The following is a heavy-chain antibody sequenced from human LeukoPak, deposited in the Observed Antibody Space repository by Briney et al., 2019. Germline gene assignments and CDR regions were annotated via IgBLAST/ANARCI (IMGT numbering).Heavy chain of an antibody. J-gene: IGHJ4*02. CDR1: GFTFGKYW. CDR3: ARDQYDTWSRRGNFDS. Sequence: GGSLRLSCVASGFTFGKYWMSWVRQAPGKGLEWVANIKLDGSEKNHVDSVKGRFTISRHNTKNSLYLQMNSLRAEDTAVFYCARDQYDTWSRRGNFDSWGQGTLVIVSS. V-gene: IGHV3-7*03. CDR2: IKLDGSEK. D-gene: IGHD3-3*01.